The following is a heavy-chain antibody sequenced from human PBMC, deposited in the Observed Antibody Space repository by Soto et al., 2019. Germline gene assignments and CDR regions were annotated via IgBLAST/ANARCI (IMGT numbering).Heavy chain of an antibody. V-gene: IGHV3-48*02. Sequence: EVQLVASGGGLGQPGGSLSLSCAASGFTCSSYSMNWVRQAPGKGLACVSYIRSGSSSLYYADSVKGRFTISRDNAKNSVYLPMTALSDEDTAVHYCGRDAGSLGYWGQGTLGTVSS. CDR2: IRSGSSSL. CDR3: GRDAGSLGY. CDR1: GFTCSSYS. D-gene: IGHD1-26*01. J-gene: IGHJ4*02.